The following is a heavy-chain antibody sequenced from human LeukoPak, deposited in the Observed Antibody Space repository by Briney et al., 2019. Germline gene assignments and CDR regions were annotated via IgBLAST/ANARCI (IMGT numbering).Heavy chain of an antibody. Sequence: ASVKVSCKASGYTFTNYYMHWVRQAPGQGFEWMGIINPSGGSTSYAQKFLGRVTLTRDTSTRTVFMELGSLRSEDTAVYYCARVASGSYYMFWGQGTMVTVSS. D-gene: IGHD3-10*01. CDR1: GYTFTNYY. V-gene: IGHV1-46*01. CDR2: INPSGGST. J-gene: IGHJ3*01. CDR3: ARVASGSYYMF.